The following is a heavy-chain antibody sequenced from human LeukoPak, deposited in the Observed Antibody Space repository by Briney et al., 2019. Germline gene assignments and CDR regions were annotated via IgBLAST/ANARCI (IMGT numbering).Heavy chain of an antibody. D-gene: IGHD3-10*01. CDR2: IRYDGGNK. Sequence: GGSLRLSCAASGFSFSSFGMHWIRQAPGKGLEWVAAIRYDGGNKNYGPSVEGRFTISRDNPRNTLYLQMNSLRAEDTAVYYCAKETYYGSGSYHIPDPFDIWGQGTVVPVSA. CDR1: GFSFSSFG. J-gene: IGHJ3*02. CDR3: AKETYYGSGSYHIPDPFDI. V-gene: IGHV3-33*06.